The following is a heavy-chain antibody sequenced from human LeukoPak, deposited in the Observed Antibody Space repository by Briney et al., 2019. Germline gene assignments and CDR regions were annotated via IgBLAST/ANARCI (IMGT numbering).Heavy chain of an antibody. Sequence: PGGSLRLSCAASGFIFSGSAMHWVRQASGKGLEWVGRIRNKANSYATAYAASMRGRFTISRDDSKNTAYLQMNSLKAEDTAMYYCTRHPERSGYCSSLDSWGQGTLVTVSS. CDR3: TRHPERSGYCSSLDS. CDR1: GFIFSGSA. CDR2: IRNKANSYAT. J-gene: IGHJ4*02. D-gene: IGHD3-22*01. V-gene: IGHV3-73*01.